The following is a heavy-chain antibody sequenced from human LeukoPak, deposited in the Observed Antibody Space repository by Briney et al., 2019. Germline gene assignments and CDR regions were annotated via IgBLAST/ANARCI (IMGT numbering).Heavy chain of an antibody. D-gene: IGHD6-19*01. CDR1: GYTFTSYG. Sequence: GASVKVSCKASGYTFTSYGISWVRQAPGQGLEWMGWISAYNGNTNYAQKLQGRVTVTTDTSTSTAYMELRSLRSDDTDVYYCARAHSSGWYYEGGYDYWGQGTLVTVSS. V-gene: IGHV1-18*01. CDR3: ARAHSSGWYYEGGYDY. J-gene: IGHJ4*02. CDR2: ISAYNGNT.